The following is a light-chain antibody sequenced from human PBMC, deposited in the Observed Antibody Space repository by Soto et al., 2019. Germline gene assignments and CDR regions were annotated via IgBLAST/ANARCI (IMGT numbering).Light chain of an antibody. V-gene: IGKV1-12*01. CDR1: QGISGW. J-gene: IGKJ4*01. CDR2: AAS. Sequence: DIQMTQSPSSVSASVGDRVTITCRSSQGISGWLAWYQQKPGKAPKLLIYAASTLDTGVPSRFSGGRSGTDFTLTINNLQPEDFATYYCQQATISQLTFGGGTKVEIK. CDR3: QQATISQLT.